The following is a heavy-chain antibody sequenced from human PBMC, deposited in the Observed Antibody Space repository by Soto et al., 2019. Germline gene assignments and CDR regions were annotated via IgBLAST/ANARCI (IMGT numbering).Heavy chain of an antibody. CDR1: GFTFSSYA. Sequence: GGSLRLSCAASGFTFSSYAMSWVRQAPGKGLEWVSAISGSGGSTYYADSVKGRFTISRDNSKNTLYLQMNSLRAEDTAVYYCAKDYSSDYYYGMDVWGQGTTVTVSS. CDR2: ISGSGGST. V-gene: IGHV3-23*01. J-gene: IGHJ6*02. CDR3: AKDYSSDYYYGMDV. D-gene: IGHD1-26*01.